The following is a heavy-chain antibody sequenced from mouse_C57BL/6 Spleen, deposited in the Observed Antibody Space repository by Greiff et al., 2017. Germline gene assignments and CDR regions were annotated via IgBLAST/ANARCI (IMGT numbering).Heavy chain of an antibody. V-gene: IGHV1-4*01. D-gene: IGHD1-1*01. Sequence: QVQLQQSGAELARPGASVKMSCKASGYTFTSYTMHWVKQRPGRGLEWIGYINPSSGYTKYNQKFKDKATLTADKSSSTAYMQLSSLTSEDSAVYYCAREDYGSSYGYAMDYWGQGTSVTVSS. CDR2: INPSSGYT. CDR1: GYTFTSYT. J-gene: IGHJ4*01. CDR3: AREDYGSSYGYAMDY.